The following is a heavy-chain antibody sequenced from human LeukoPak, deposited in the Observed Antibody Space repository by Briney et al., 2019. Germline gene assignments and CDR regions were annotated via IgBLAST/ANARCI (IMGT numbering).Heavy chain of an antibody. J-gene: IGHJ6*02. CDR3: ARDPRRFGSKYYYYGMDV. CDR1: GFTFSDYY. Sequence: GGSLRLSCAASGFTFSDYYMSWIRQAPGKGLEWVSYISSSGSTIYYADSVKGRFTISRDNAKNSLYLQMNSLRAEDTAVYYSARDPRRFGSKYYYYGMDVSGQRTTGTVS. D-gene: IGHD5-24*01. CDR2: ISSSGSTI. V-gene: IGHV3-11*01.